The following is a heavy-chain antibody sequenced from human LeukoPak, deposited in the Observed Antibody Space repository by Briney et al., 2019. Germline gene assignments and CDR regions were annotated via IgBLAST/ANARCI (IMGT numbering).Heavy chain of an antibody. D-gene: IGHD6-13*01. V-gene: IGHV3-48*03. J-gene: IGHJ4*02. CDR2: ISSSGSTI. CDR3: ARGEQQLVPFDY. Sequence: GGSLRLSCAASGFTFSSYEMNWVRQAPGEGLGWVSYISSSGSTIYYADSVKGRFTISRDNAKNSLYLQMNSLRAEDTAVYYCARGEQQLVPFDYWGQGTLVTVSS. CDR1: GFTFSSYE.